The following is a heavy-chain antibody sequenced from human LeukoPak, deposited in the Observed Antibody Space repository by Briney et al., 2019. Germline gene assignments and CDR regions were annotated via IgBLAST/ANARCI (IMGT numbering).Heavy chain of an antibody. CDR3: ARDFPPSNYFYYYYGMDV. J-gene: IGHJ6*02. V-gene: IGHV3-21*01. D-gene: IGHD4-4*01. Sequence: PGGSLRLSCAASGFTSSSYSMNWVRQAPGKGLEWVSSISSSSSYIYYADSVKGRFTISRDNAKNSLYLQMNSLRAEDTAVYYCARDFPPSNYFYYYYGMDVWGQGTTVTVSS. CDR2: ISSSSSYI. CDR1: GFTSSSYS.